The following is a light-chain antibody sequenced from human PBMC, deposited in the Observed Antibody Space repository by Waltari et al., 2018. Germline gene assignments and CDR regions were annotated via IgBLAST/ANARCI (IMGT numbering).Light chain of an antibody. CDR3: QSYDSSLSVV. Sequence: QSVLTQPPSVSGAPGQRVTISCTGSSPNIRAGYEVNWYQQLPGTVPKLLIYASSNRPSGVPDRVSGFKSGTSASLAITGLQAEDEADYYCQSYDSSLSVVFGGGTKLTVL. V-gene: IGLV1-40*01. CDR1: SPNIRAGYE. CDR2: ASS. J-gene: IGLJ2*01.